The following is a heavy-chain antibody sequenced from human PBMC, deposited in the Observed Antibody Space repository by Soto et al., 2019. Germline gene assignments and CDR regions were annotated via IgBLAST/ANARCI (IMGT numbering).Heavy chain of an antibody. J-gene: IGHJ4*02. D-gene: IGHD6-13*01. V-gene: IGHV1-3*01. CDR3: ARDRVAAAGTVDY. CDR1: GYTFTSYA. Sequence: EASVKVSCKASGYTFTSYAMHWVRQAPGQRLEWMGWINAGNGNTKYSQKFQGRVTITRDTSASTAYMELSSLRSEDTAVYYCARDRVAAAGTVDYWGQGTLVTVSS. CDR2: INAGNGNT.